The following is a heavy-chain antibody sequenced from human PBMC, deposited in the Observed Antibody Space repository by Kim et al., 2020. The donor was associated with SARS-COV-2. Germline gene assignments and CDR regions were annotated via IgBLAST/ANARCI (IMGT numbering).Heavy chain of an antibody. V-gene: IGHV3-30-3*01. Sequence: GGSLRLSCAASGFTFSSYAMHWVRQAPGKGLEWVAVISYDGSNKYYADSVKGRFTISRDNSKNTLYLQMNRLRAEDTAVYYCARDQWAANRYYYYYGMDV. CDR1: GFTFSSYA. CDR2: ISYDGSNK. CDR3: ARDQWAANRYYYYYGMDV. J-gene: IGHJ6*01. D-gene: IGHD2-15*01.